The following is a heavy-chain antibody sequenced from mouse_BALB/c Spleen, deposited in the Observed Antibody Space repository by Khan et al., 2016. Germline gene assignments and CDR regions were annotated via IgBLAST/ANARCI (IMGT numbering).Heavy chain of an antibody. CDR1: GYTFTNYW. V-gene: IGHV1-63*02. Sequence: QVRLQQSGAELVRPGTSVKISCKASGYTFTNYWLGWVKQRPGHGLEWIGDIYPGGGYTNYNEKFKGKATLTADTSYSTAYMALRSLASDDAAVYFGARFYYGSGYWCFDVWGAGTTVTVSS. CDR2: IYPGGGYT. CDR3: ARFYYGSGYWCFDV. J-gene: IGHJ1*01. D-gene: IGHD1-1*01.